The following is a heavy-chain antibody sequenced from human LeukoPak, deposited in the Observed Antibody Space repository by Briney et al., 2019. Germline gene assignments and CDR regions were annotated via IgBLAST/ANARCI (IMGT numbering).Heavy chain of an antibody. CDR2: IKQDGSEK. J-gene: IGHJ4*02. V-gene: IGHV3-7*01. Sequence: GGSLRLSCAASGFTFSSYSMNWVRQAPGKGLEWVAPIKQDGSEKYYVDSVKGRFTISRDNAKNSLYLQMNSLRAEDTAVYYCARDRNTDFWSGYYTNYCDYWGQGTLVTVSS. CDR1: GFTFSSYS. CDR3: ARDRNTDFWSGYYTNYCDY. D-gene: IGHD3-3*01.